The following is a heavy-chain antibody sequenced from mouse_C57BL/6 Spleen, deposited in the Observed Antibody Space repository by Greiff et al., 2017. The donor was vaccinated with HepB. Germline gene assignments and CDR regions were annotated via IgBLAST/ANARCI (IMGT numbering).Heavy chain of an antibody. Sequence: EVQLQQSGPELVKPGASVKMSCKASGYTFTDYNMHWVKQSHGKSLEWIGYINPNNGGTSYNQKFKGKATLTVNKSSSTAYMELRSLKSEDSAGYYCARGSNWRVPYAMDYWGQGTSVTVSS. D-gene: IGHD2-5*01. V-gene: IGHV1-22*01. CDR1: GYTFTDYN. J-gene: IGHJ4*01. CDR3: ARGSNWRVPYAMDY. CDR2: INPNNGGT.